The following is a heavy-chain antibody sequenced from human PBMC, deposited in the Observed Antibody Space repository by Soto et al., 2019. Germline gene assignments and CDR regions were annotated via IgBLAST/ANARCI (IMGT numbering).Heavy chain of an antibody. V-gene: IGHV5-51*01. CDR2: IYPGDSDT. D-gene: IGHD3-9*01. Sequence: PGESLKISCKGSGYSFTSYWIGWVRQMPGKGLEWMGIIYPGDSDTRYSPSFQGQVTISADKSISTAYLQWSSLKASDTAMYYCARLGYYDILTGYYKVDGLYYGMDVWGQGTTVTVSS. J-gene: IGHJ6*02. CDR1: GYSFTSYW. CDR3: ARLGYYDILTGYYKVDGLYYGMDV.